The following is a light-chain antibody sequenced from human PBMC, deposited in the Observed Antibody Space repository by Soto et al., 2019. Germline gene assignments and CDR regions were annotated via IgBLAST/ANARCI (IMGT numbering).Light chain of an antibody. Sequence: EIVLTQSPGTLSLAPGERATLSCRASQSVSDSYLAWYQQKPGQAPRLHIYGASSRSTGIPDRFSGSGSGTDFHLTISRLEPEDFAVYYCQQYGSSPLTFGGGTKVEIK. V-gene: IGKV3-20*01. CDR3: QQYGSSPLT. J-gene: IGKJ4*01. CDR1: QSVSDSY. CDR2: GAS.